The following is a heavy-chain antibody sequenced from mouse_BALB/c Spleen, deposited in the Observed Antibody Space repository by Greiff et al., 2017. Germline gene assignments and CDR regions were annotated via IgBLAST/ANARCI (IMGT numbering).Heavy chain of an antibody. CDR1: GFNIKDTY. J-gene: IGHJ3*01. Sequence: EVQLQQSGAELVKPGASVKLSCTASGFNIKDTYMHWVKQRPEQGLEWIGRIDPANGNTKYDPKFQGKATITADTSSNTAYLQLSSLTSEDTAVYYCARDPSLYGNLAYWGQGTLVTVSA. CDR2: IDPANGNT. V-gene: IGHV14-3*02. D-gene: IGHD2-1*01. CDR3: ARDPSLYGNLAY.